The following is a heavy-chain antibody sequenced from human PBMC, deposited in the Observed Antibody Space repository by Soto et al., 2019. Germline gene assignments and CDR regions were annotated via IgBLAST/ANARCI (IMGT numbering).Heavy chain of an antibody. CDR3: ASGHYSSGWNYYYYYGMDV. V-gene: IGHV5-51*01. D-gene: IGHD6-19*01. CDR2: IYPGDSDT. J-gene: IGHJ6*02. Sequence: SLKISCKGSGYSFTSYWIGWVRQMPGKGLEWMGIIYPGDSDTRYSPSFQGQVTISADKSISTAYLQWSSLKASDTAMYYCASGHYSSGWNYYYYYGMDVWGQGTTVTVSS. CDR1: GYSFTSYW.